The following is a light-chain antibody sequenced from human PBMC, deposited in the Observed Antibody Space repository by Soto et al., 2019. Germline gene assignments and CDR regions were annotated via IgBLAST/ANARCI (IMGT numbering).Light chain of an antibody. CDR1: SSDVCRYDY. Sequence: QSGRHQPRSLSGSPGPSVTISCTGTSSDVCRYDYVSWYQQHPGKAPKLIIYDVSERPSGVPDRFSGSKFGNTASLTISGLQAEDEADYSCCSFAGRYTYVFGTGTKVTVL. CDR2: DVS. V-gene: IGLV2-11*01. CDR3: CSFAGRYTYV. J-gene: IGLJ1*01.